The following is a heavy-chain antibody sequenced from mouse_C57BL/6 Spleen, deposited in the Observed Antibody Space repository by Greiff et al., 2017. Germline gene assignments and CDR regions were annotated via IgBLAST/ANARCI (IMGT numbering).Heavy chain of an antibody. CDR3: ARQDYYGSSYFDY. V-gene: IGHV5-12*01. CDR2: ISNGGGST. J-gene: IGHJ2*01. Sequence: EVKLVESGGGLVQPGGSLKLSCAASGFTFSDYYMYWVRQTPEKRLEWVAYISNGGGSTYYPDTVKGRFTISRDNAKNTLYLQMSRLKSEDTAMYYCARQDYYGSSYFDYWRQGTTLTVSS. CDR1: GFTFSDYY. D-gene: IGHD1-1*01.